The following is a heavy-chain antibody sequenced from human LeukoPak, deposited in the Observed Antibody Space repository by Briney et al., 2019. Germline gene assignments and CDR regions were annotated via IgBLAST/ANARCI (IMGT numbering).Heavy chain of an antibody. V-gene: IGHV4-59*01. CDR2: FSYSGSS. Sequence: PSETLSLTCTVSGGSISSYYWSWIRQPPGKGLEFAGYFSYSGSSNYNPSLKSRVTISVDTSKNQFSLKLSSVTAADTAVYYCARAYTSRWNSLEQYYYMDVWGKGTTVTISS. D-gene: IGHD6-13*01. CDR3: ARAYTSRWNSLEQYYYMDV. CDR1: GGSISSYY. J-gene: IGHJ6*03.